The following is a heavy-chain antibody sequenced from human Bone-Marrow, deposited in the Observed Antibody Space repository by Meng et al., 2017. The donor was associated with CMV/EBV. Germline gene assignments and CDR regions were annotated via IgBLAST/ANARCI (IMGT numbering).Heavy chain of an antibody. V-gene: IGHV3-15*01. CDR3: TREDYDSSGYPL. J-gene: IGHJ4*02. CDR2: IKSKTDGGTT. D-gene: IGHD3-22*01. Sequence: GESLKISCAASGFTFSNAWMSWVRQAPGKGLEWVGRIKSKTDGGTTDYAAPVKGRFTISRDDSKNTLYLQMNSLKTEDTAVYYCTREDYDSSGYPLWGQGTLVTVSS. CDR1: GFTFSNAW.